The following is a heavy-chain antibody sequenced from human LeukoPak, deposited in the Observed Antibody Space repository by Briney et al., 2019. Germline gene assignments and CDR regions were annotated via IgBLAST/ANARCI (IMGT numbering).Heavy chain of an antibody. CDR2: VHLDGRT. CDR3: AGEGGFYRPLDY. CDR1: GGSVTSTNW. J-gene: IGHJ4*02. D-gene: IGHD3-3*01. V-gene: IGHV4-4*02. Sequence: SETLSLTCDVSGGSVTSTNWWTWVRPPPGKGLAWIGEVHLDGRTNYNPSLKSRLIMSVDLPENHISLKLTSVTAADTAVYYCAGEGGFYRPLDYSGQGTLVTVSS.